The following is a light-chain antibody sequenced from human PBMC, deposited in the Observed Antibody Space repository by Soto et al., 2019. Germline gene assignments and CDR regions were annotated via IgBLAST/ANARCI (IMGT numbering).Light chain of an antibody. V-gene: IGLV2-8*01. CDR1: SSDVGGYNY. Sequence: LTQPPSASGSPGQSVAISCTGTSSDVGGYNYVSWYQQHPGKAPKLMIYEVNKRPSGVPDRFSGSKSGNTASQTVSGLQAEDEADYYCSSYAGSSTVFGTGTKVTVL. CDR2: EVN. CDR3: SSYAGSSTV. J-gene: IGLJ1*01.